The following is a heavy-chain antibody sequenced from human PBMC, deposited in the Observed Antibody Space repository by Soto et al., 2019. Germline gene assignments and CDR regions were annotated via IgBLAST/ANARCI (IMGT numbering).Heavy chain of an antibody. J-gene: IGHJ4*02. D-gene: IGHD3-3*01. V-gene: IGHV3-48*02. CDR2: ISTTSSSI. Sequence: GGSLRLSCAASGFTFSSYSMNWVRQAPGKGLEWISYISTTSSSIYYADSVKGRFTISRDNDKNSLFLQMNSLRDEDTAVYYCARKGVAFDYWGQGALVTVSS. CDR1: GFTFSSYS. CDR3: ARKGVAFDY.